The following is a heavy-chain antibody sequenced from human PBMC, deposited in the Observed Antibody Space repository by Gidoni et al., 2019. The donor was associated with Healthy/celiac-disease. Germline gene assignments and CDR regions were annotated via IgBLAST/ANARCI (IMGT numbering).Heavy chain of an antibody. CDR1: GGSISSYY. D-gene: IGHD2-15*01. CDR2: IYYSGRT. V-gene: IGHV4-59*01. J-gene: IGHJ4*02. CDR3: ARDRVGRGGFDY. Sequence: QVQLQESGPGLVKPSETMSLPCTVSGGSISSYYWSWIRQPPGKGLEWIGYIYYSGRTTYNPSLKSRVTISVDTSKNQFSLKLSSVTAADTAVYYCARDRVGRGGFDYWGQGTLVTVSS.